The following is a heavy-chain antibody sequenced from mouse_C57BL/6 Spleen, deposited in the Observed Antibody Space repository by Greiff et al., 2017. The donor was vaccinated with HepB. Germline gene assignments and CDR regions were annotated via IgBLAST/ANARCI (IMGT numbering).Heavy chain of an antibody. V-gene: IGHV1-82*01. CDR3: ARDYGSSYAMDY. D-gene: IGHD1-1*01. CDR2: IYPGDGDT. Sequence: VQLQQSGPELVKPGASVKISCKASGYAFSSSWMNWVKQRPGKGLEWIGRIYPGDGDTNYNGKFKGKATLTADKSSSTAYMQLSRLTSEDSAVYVCARDYGSSYAMDYWGQGTSVTVSS. CDR1: GYAFSSSW. J-gene: IGHJ4*01.